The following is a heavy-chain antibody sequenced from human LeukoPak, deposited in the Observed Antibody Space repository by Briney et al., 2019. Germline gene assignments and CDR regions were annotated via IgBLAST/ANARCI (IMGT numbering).Heavy chain of an antibody. J-gene: IGHJ6*04. CDR3: AELGITMIGGV. CDR1: GFTFSSYG. Sequence: GGSLRLSCAASGFTFSSYGMHWVRQAPGKGLEWVAVISYDGTNKYYADSVKGRFTISRDNSKNTLYLQMNSLRAEDTAVYYCAELGITMIGGVWGKGTTVTISS. V-gene: IGHV3-30*18. CDR2: ISYDGTNK. D-gene: IGHD3-10*02.